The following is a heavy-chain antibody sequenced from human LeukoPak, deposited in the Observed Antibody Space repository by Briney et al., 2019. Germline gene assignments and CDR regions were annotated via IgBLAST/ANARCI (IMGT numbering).Heavy chain of an antibody. J-gene: IGHJ5*02. CDR2: IYYGGST. CDR3: ARDRSGSSSWYWFDP. Sequence: SETLSLTCTVSGGSISSGGYYWSWIRQHPGKGLEWIGYIYYGGSTYYHPSLKSRVTISVDTSKNQFSLKLSSVTAADTAVYYCARDRSGSSSWYWFDPWGQGTLVTVSS. CDR1: GGSISSGGYY. D-gene: IGHD6-13*01. V-gene: IGHV4-31*03.